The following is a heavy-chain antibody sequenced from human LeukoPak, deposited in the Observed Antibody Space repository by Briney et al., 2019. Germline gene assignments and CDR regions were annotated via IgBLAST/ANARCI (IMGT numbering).Heavy chain of an antibody. J-gene: IGHJ4*02. CDR2: ISHDGSNK. CDR1: GFTFSSYT. Sequence: PGTSLRLSCAASGFTFSSYTVHWVRQAPGMGLEWVAVISHDGSNKYYADSVKGRFTVSRDNSKNTLSLQMNNLRPEDTAVYYCARDDGRVITDSYFDYWGQGTLVSVSS. V-gene: IGHV3-30*04. D-gene: IGHD2-21*01. CDR3: ARDDGRVITDSYFDY.